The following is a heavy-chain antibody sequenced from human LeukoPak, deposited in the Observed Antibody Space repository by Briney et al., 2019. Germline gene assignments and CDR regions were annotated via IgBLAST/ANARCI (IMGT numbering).Heavy chain of an antibody. V-gene: IGHV4-31*03. Sequence: SETLSLTCTVSGGSISSGGYYWSWIRQHPGKGLEWIGYIYYSGSTYYNPSLKSRVTISVDTSKNQFSLKLSSVTAADTAVYYCARGGTGTGKFDYWGQGTLVTVSS. CDR1: GGSISSGGYY. CDR2: IYYSGST. CDR3: ARGGTGTGKFDY. D-gene: IGHD1-1*01. J-gene: IGHJ4*02.